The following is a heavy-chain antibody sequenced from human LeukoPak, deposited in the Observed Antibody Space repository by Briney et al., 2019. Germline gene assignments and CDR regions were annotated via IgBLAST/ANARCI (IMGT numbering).Heavy chain of an antibody. CDR3: ARERSSSGYYPHYYFDY. J-gene: IGHJ4*02. V-gene: IGHV3-7*01. D-gene: IGHD3-22*01. CDR2: IKQDRSEK. Sequence: GGSLRLSCAASGFTFSNYWMSWVRQAPGKGLEWVANIKQDRSEKYYVDSVKGRFTISRDNAKNSLYLQMNSLRAEDTAVYYCARERSSSGYYPHYYFDYWGQGTLVTVSS. CDR1: GFTFSNYW.